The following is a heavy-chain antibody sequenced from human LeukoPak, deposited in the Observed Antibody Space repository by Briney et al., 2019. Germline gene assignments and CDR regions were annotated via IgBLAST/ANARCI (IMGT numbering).Heavy chain of an antibody. Sequence: SETLSLTCAVYGGSFSGYYWSWIRQPPGKGLEWIGEINHSGSTNYNLSLKSRVTISVDTSKNQFSLKLSSVTAADTAVYYCARGLRGSNWFDPWGQGTLVTVSS. CDR1: GGSFSGYY. V-gene: IGHV4-34*01. J-gene: IGHJ5*02. CDR2: INHSGST. CDR3: ARGLRGSNWFDP.